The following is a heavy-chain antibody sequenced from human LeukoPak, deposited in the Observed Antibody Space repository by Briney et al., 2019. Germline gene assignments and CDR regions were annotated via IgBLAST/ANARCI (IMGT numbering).Heavy chain of an antibody. CDR1: GDSVSSNSAA. J-gene: IGHJ4*02. D-gene: IGHD6-19*01. CDR2: TYYRSKWYN. CDR3: ARVIGGSSGWSKGFDY. Sequence: SQTLSLTCAISGDSVSSNSAAWNWIRQSPSRGLEWLGRTYYRSKWYNDYAVSVKSRITINPDTSKNQFSLQPNSVTPEDTAVYYCARVIGGSSGWSKGFDYWGQGTLVTVSS. V-gene: IGHV6-1*01.